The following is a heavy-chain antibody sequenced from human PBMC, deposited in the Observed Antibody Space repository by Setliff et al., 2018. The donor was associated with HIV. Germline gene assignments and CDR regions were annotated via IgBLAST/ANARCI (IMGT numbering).Heavy chain of an antibody. V-gene: IGHV4-4*07. Sequence: SETLSLTCTVSGGSISNYYWSWIRQPAGKGLEWIGRIQTSGRTNNNPSLKSRVTMSVDTSKNQFSLILTSVTAADTAVYYCARDVGEQLDVWGKGTTVTVSS. J-gene: IGHJ6*04. CDR3: ARDVGEQLDV. CDR2: IQTSGRT. CDR1: GGSISNYY.